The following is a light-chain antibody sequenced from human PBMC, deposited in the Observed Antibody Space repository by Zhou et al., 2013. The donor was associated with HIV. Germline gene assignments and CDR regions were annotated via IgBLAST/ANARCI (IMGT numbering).Light chain of an antibody. CDR3: QQGHFT. V-gene: IGKV1-39*01. J-gene: IGKJ3*01. Sequence: DIQMTQSPSSLSASVGDRVTITCRASQSISNDLNWYQQKPGKAPKFLIYSASNLQTGVPSRFSGSGSGTEFTLTISGLQPEDFATYYCQQGHFTFGPGTKVDFK. CDR1: QSISND. CDR2: SAS.